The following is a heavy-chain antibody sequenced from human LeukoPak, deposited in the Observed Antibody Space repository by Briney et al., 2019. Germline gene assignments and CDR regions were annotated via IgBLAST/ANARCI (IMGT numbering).Heavy chain of an antibody. CDR1: GGSISTYY. J-gene: IGHJ3*02. CDR2: IYYSGST. V-gene: IGHV4-59*01. CDR3: ARGGTAVVTPYAFDI. D-gene: IGHD4-23*01. Sequence: PSETLSLTCTVSGGSISTYYCSCIRQPPGNGLEWIGYIYYSGSTNYNPSAKSRVTMSVDTSKKQFSLNLSSLTAADTAVYYCARGGTAVVTPYAFDIWGQGTMVTVSS.